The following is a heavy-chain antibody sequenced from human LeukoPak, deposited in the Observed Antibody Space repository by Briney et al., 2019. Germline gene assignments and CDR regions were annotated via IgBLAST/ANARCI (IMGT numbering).Heavy chain of an antibody. CDR3: ARDVAARLNWFDP. D-gene: IGHD6-6*01. Sequence: GGSLRLSCAASGFTFSSYAMHWVRQAPGKGLEWVAVISYDGSNKYYADSVKGRFTISRDNSKNTLYLQMNSLRAEDTAVYYCARDVAARLNWFDPWGQGTLVTVSS. J-gene: IGHJ5*02. V-gene: IGHV3-30*01. CDR1: GFTFSSYA. CDR2: ISYDGSNK.